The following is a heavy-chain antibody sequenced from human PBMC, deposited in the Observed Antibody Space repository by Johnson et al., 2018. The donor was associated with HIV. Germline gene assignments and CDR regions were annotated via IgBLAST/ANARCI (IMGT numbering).Heavy chain of an antibody. J-gene: IGHJ3*02. CDR1: GFTLSNYG. Sequence: VQLVESGGGVVQPGRSLRLSCAASGFTLSNYGIHWVRQAPGKGLEWVAVIWYDGSNKYYADSVKGRFTISRDNSKNTLYLQMSSLRAEDTAVYYCAKDSSSRMGFPGFDIWGPGTMVTVSS. V-gene: IGHV3-30*18. CDR2: IWYDGSNK. CDR3: AKDSSSRMGFPGFDI. D-gene: IGHD2-2*01.